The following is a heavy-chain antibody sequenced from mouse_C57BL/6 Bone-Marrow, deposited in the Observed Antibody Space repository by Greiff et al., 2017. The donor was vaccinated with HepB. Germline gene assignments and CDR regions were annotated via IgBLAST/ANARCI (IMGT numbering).Heavy chain of an antibody. J-gene: IGHJ3*01. CDR1: GFTFSSYA. CDR2: ISDGGSYT. D-gene: IGHD1-1*01. CDR3: AGPRAITGSSIAY. Sequence: EVQVVESGGGLVKPGGSLKLSCAASGFTFSSYAMSWVRQTPEKRLEWVATISDGGSYTYYTENVKGRFTISRDKAKNNLYLKMSHLTSEDTAMYYIAGPRAITGSSIAYWGEGTLVTVSA. V-gene: IGHV5-4*01.